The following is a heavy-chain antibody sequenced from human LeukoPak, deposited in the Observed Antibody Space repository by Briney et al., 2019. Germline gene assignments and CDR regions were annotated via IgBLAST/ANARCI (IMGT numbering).Heavy chain of an antibody. CDR1: GASISSFH. CDR3: ARRLNDILTGFMAFDI. CDR2: IYNSGNT. J-gene: IGHJ3*02. Sequence: PSETLSLTCTVSGASISSFHWSWIRQPPGKGLEWIGYIYNSGNTNHNPSLKSRVAISVDTSKNQFSLKLSSVTAADTAVYYCARRLNDILTGFMAFDIWGQGTMVTVSS. V-gene: IGHV4-59*08. D-gene: IGHD3-9*01.